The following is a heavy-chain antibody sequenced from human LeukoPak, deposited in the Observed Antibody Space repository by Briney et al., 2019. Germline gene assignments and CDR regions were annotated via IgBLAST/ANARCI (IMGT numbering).Heavy chain of an antibody. V-gene: IGHV1-8*01. D-gene: IGHD4-11*01. CDR3: AKGAAYSMGYFDY. Sequence: ASVKVSCKASGYSFTSYDINWVRQATGQGLEWMGWMNPNSGNTGYAQKFQGRVTMTRSTSTSTAYMELSSLRSEDTAVYYCAKGAAYSMGYFDYWGQGTLVTVSS. CDR2: MNPNSGNT. J-gene: IGHJ4*02. CDR1: GYSFTSYD.